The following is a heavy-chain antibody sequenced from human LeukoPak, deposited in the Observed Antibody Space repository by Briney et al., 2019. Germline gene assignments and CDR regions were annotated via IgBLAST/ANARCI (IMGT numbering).Heavy chain of an antibody. Sequence: SETLSLTCTVSGGSISSYYWSWIRQPPGKGLEWIGYIYYSGSTNYNPSLKSRVTISVDTSKNQFSLKLSSVTAADTAVYYCARVGLGSGWYRRFDPWGQGTLVTVSS. J-gene: IGHJ5*02. CDR3: ARVGLGSGWYRRFDP. D-gene: IGHD6-19*01. CDR2: IYYSGST. V-gene: IGHV4-59*01. CDR1: GGSISSYY.